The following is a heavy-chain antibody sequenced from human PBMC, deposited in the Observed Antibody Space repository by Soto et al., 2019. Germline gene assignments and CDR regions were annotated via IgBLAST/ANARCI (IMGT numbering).Heavy chain of an antibody. CDR1: GGSISSGGYY. J-gene: IGHJ5*02. CDR3: AREAQLGYDMLTGYPRSGGWFDP. D-gene: IGHD3-9*01. Sequence: QVQLQESGPGLVKPSQTLSLTCTVSGGSISSGGYYWSWIRQHPGKGLEWIGYIYYSGSTYYNPSLKSRVTISLDTSKNQFSLKLSSVTAADTAVYYCAREAQLGYDMLTGYPRSGGWFDPWGQGTLVTVSS. CDR2: IYYSGST. V-gene: IGHV4-31*03.